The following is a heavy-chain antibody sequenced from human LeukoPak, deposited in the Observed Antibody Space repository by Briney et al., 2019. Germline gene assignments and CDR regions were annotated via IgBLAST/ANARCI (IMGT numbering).Heavy chain of an antibody. Sequence: PSETLSLTCTVSGGSISSYYWSWIRQPPGKGLEWIGEINHSGSTNYNPSLKSRVTISVDTSKDQFSLKLSSVTAADTAVYYCARGYSSSSATYYYGMDVWGQGTTVTVSS. D-gene: IGHD6-6*01. CDR1: GGSISSYY. CDR2: INHSGST. V-gene: IGHV4-34*01. J-gene: IGHJ6*02. CDR3: ARGYSSSSATYYYGMDV.